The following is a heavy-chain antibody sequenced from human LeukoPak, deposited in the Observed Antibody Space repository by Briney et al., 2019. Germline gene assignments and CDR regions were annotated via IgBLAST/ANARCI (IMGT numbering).Heavy chain of an antibody. CDR1: GYTFTSYG. J-gene: IGHJ4*02. CDR2: ISAYNGNT. CDR3: ARTKDYGGLDY. Sequence: ASVKISCKASGYTFTSYGISWVRQAPGQGLEWMGWISAYNGNTNYAQKLQGRVTMTTDTSTSTAYMELRSLRSDNTAVYYCARTKDYGGLDYWGQGTLVTVSS. V-gene: IGHV1-18*01. D-gene: IGHD4-23*01.